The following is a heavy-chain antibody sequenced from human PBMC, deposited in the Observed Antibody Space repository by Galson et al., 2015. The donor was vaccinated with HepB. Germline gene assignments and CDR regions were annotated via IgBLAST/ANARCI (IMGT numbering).Heavy chain of an antibody. J-gene: IGHJ4*02. CDR3: AREYRYTRGWSIDY. CDR1: GFIFSSYK. D-gene: IGHD6-19*01. Sequence: SLRLSCAAPGFIFSSYKMNWVRQAPGKGLEWVSSIRTSSTHISYADSVKGRFTISRDNAKSSLYLQMNSLRAEDTAVYYCAREYRYTRGWSIDYWGQGTLVTVSS. CDR2: IRTSSTHI. V-gene: IGHV3-21*01.